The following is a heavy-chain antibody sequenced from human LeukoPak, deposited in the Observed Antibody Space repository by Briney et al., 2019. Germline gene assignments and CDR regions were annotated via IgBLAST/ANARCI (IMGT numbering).Heavy chain of an antibody. V-gene: IGHV4-39*01. J-gene: IGHJ4*02. D-gene: IGHD3/OR15-3a*01. CDR1: GVSISSSNSY. CDR3: ARQTGSGLFILP. CDR2: IYYTGNT. Sequence: NSSETLSLTCTVSGVSISSSNSYWGWIRQLPGKGLEWIGSIYYTGNTYYNASLKSRVTISIDTSKNQISLRLTSVTATDTAIYYCARQTGSGLFILPGGQGTLVTVSS.